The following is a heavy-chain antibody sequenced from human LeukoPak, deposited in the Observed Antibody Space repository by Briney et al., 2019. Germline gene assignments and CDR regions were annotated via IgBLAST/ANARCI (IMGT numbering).Heavy chain of an antibody. D-gene: IGHD3-10*01. CDR3: ARLSTMVRGVIYYYYYYGMDV. CDR1: GGSISSSSYY. Sequence: SETLSLTCTVSGGSISSSSYYWGWIRQPPGKGLEWIGSIYYSGSTYYNPALKSRVTISVDTSKNQFSLKLSSVTAADTAVYYGARLSTMVRGVIYYYYYYGMDVWGQGTTVTVSS. V-gene: IGHV4-39*01. J-gene: IGHJ6*02. CDR2: IYYSGST.